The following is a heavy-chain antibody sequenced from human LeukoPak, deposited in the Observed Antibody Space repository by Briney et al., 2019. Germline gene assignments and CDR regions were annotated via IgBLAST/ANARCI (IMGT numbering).Heavy chain of an antibody. D-gene: IGHD3-22*01. V-gene: IGHV3-21*01. CDR3: ARDRSLLGSYYDSSGYYYAFDI. Sequence: GGSLRLSCAASGFTFSSYSMNWVRQAPGKGLEWVSSISSSSSYIYYADSVKGRFTISRDNAKNSLYLQMNSLRAEDTAVYYCARDRSLLGSYYDSSGYYYAFDIWGQGTMVTVSS. CDR2: ISSSSSYI. CDR1: GFTFSSYS. J-gene: IGHJ3*02.